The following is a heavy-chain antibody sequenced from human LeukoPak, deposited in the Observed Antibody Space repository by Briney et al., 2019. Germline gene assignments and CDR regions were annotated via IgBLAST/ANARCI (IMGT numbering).Heavy chain of an antibody. J-gene: IGHJ3*02. CDR1: GFTVSSNY. D-gene: IGHD6-13*01. V-gene: IGHV3-53*01. CDR2: IYSGGNT. Sequence: GGSLRLSCAASGFTVSSNYMSWVRQAPGKGLEWVSIIYSGGNTYYADSVKGRFTISRDNSKNTLYLQMNSLRAEDTAVYYCAGDPSAAGIIIKAFDIWGQGTMVTVFS. CDR3: AGDPSAAGIIIKAFDI.